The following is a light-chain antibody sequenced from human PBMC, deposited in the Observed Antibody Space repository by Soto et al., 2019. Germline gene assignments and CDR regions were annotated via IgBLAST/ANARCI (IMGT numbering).Light chain of an antibody. CDR2: EVT. CDR1: SSDVGDYNY. Sequence: QSVLTQPASVSGSAGQSITISCTGTSSDVGDYNYVSWYQQRLGKAPKLMIYEVTNRPSGVSNRFSGSKSGNTASLTISGLQAEDEADYYCSSYTSSARPFVFGTGTKLTVL. CDR3: SSYTSSARPFV. J-gene: IGLJ1*01. V-gene: IGLV2-14*01.